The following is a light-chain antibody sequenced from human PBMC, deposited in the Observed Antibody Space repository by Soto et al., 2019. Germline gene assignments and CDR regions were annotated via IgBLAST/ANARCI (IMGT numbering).Light chain of an antibody. J-gene: IGLJ1*01. CDR1: SSDVGGYNY. Sequence: QSVLTHPASVSGSPGQAIAISCTGTSSDVGGYNYVSWYQQHPGKAPKLMIYEVSNRPSGVSNRFSGSKSGNTASLTISGLQAEDEADYYCSSYTSSIYVFGTGTKVTGL. CDR3: SSYTSSIYV. CDR2: EVS. V-gene: IGLV2-14*01.